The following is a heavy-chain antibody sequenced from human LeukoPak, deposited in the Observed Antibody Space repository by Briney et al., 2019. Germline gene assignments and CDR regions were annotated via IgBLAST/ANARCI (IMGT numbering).Heavy chain of an antibody. Sequence: GGSLRLSCAASGFTFSSYDMHWVRQATGKGLEWVSAIGTAGDTYYPGSVKGRFTISRENAKNSLYLQMNSLGAGDTAVYYCARGTWSGYLKYFDYWGQGTLVTVSS. D-gene: IGHD3-3*01. V-gene: IGHV3-13*01. J-gene: IGHJ4*02. CDR3: ARGTWSGYLKYFDY. CDR2: IGTAGDT. CDR1: GFTFSSYD.